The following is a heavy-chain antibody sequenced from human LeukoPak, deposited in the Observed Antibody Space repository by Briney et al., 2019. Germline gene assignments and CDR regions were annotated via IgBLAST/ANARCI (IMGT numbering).Heavy chain of an antibody. CDR3: VREDSSGYHLPLFDY. D-gene: IGHD3-22*01. J-gene: IGHJ4*02. CDR1: GFTFSSYW. CDR2: INPDGSNT. V-gene: IGHV3-74*01. Sequence: PEGSLRLSCAASGFTFSSYWMHWVRQAPGKGLVWVSRINPDGSNTRYADSVKGRFTISRDNAKNTLYLQMNSLRAEDTNIYYCVREDSSGYHLPLFDYWGQGTLVTVSS.